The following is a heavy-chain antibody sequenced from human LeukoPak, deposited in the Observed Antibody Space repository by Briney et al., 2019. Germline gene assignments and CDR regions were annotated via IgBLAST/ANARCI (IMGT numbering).Heavy chain of an antibody. D-gene: IGHD1-26*01. CDR2: IWYDGSNK. J-gene: IGHJ4*02. Sequence: PGGSLRLSCAASGFTFSNYGMHWVRQAPGKGLEWVAVIWYDGSNKYYADSVKGRFTISRDNSKNTLYLQMNSLRAEDTAVHYCAREVGAGVGGVIDCWGQGTLVTVSS. CDR1: GFTFSNYG. V-gene: IGHV3-33*01. CDR3: AREVGAGVGGVIDC.